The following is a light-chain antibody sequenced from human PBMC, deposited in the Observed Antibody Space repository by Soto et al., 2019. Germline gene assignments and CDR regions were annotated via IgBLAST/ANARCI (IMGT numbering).Light chain of an antibody. CDR3: QQYDNSPYT. V-gene: IGKV3-20*01. CDR2: GAS. J-gene: IGKJ2*01. Sequence: EIVLTQSPGTLSLSPGEGATLSCRASQSISSSYLAWYQQKPGQAPRLLIYGASFRATGIPDRFSGSGSGTDFTLTINSLELEDFAVYYCQQYDNSPYTFGQGTKVEIK. CDR1: QSISSSY.